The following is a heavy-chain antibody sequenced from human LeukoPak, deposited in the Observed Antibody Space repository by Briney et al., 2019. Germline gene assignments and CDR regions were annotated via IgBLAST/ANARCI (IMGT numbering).Heavy chain of an antibody. CDR1: GGSISSYY. CDR3: AREYGSGPYTFGY. Sequence: SETLSLTCTVSGGSISSYYWSWIRRPPGKGLEWIGYIYYSGSTNYNPSLKSRVTISVDTSKNQFSLKLSSVTAADTAVYYCAREYGSGPYTFGYWGQGTLVTVSS. CDR2: IYYSGST. D-gene: IGHD3-10*01. V-gene: IGHV4-59*01. J-gene: IGHJ4*02.